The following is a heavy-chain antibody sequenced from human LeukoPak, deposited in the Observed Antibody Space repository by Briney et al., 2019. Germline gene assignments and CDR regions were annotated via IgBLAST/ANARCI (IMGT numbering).Heavy chain of an antibody. Sequence: GGSLRLSCAASGFTFNTFNMNWVRQAPGKGLEWVSSITSGGDYIYYADSVKGRFTTSRDNAKNSLSLQLNSLRVEDTAAYYCARGHYDVLAASYKWTPDYWGQGTLVTVSS. CDR2: ITSGGDYI. V-gene: IGHV3-21*01. J-gene: IGHJ4*02. D-gene: IGHD3-9*01. CDR3: ARGHYDVLAASYKWTPDY. CDR1: GFTFNTFN.